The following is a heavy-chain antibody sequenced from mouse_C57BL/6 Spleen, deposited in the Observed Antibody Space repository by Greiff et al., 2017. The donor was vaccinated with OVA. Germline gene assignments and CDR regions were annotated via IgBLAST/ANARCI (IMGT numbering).Heavy chain of an antibody. CDR2: ISSGSSTI. V-gene: IGHV5-17*01. Sequence: EVKLMESGGGLVKPGGSLKLSCAASGFTFSDYGMHWVRQAPEKGLEWVAYISSGSSTIYYADTVKGRFTISRDNAKNTLFLQMTSLRSEDTAMYYCAREGDYDGYYAVDYWGQGTTLTVSS. CDR3: AREGDYDGYYAVDY. J-gene: IGHJ2*01. CDR1: GFTFSDYG. D-gene: IGHD2-3*01.